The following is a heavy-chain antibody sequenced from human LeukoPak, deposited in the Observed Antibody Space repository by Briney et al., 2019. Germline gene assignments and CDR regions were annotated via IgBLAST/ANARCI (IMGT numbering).Heavy chain of an antibody. Sequence: ASVKVSCKASGYTFTSYGINWVRQAPGQGLEWMGWISAYNGDTNYAQKLQGRVTMTTDTSTSTAYMELRSLRSDDTAVYYCARSGDWNYYFYMDVWGKGTTVTVSS. V-gene: IGHV1-18*01. CDR2: ISAYNGDT. CDR3: ARSGDWNYYFYMDV. J-gene: IGHJ6*03. CDR1: GYTFTSYG. D-gene: IGHD2-21*02.